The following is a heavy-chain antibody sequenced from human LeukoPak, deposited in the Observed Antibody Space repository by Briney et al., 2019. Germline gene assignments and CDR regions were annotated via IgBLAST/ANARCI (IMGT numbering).Heavy chain of an antibody. CDR1: GGSISSYY. D-gene: IGHD3-10*01. Sequence: SETLSLTCTVSGGSISSYYWSWIRQPAGKGLEWIGRIYTPGSTNYNPSLKSRVTMSVDTSKNQFSLKLSSVTAADTAVYYCASGITMVRGSVSDYWGQGTLVTVSS. CDR2: IYTPGST. J-gene: IGHJ4*02. CDR3: ASGITMVRGSVSDY. V-gene: IGHV4-4*07.